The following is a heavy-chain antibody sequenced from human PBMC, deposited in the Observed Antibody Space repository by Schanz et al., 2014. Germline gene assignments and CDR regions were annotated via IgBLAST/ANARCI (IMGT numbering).Heavy chain of an antibody. CDR1: GFTFNDYW. V-gene: IGHV3-74*01. CDR3: ARRGVDGLDV. CDR2: INSDGRST. J-gene: IGHJ6*02. D-gene: IGHD3-10*01. Sequence: EVQLVESGGGLVQPGGSLRLSCAASGFTFNDYWMHWVRQAPGKGLVWVSRINSDGRSTNYADSVKGRFSISRDNAKNTQYLQMSGLRAEDTAVYYCARRGVDGLDVWGQGTTVTVSS.